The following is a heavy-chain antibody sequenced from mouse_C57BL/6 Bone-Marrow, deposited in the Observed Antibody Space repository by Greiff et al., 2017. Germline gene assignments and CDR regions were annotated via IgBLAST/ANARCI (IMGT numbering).Heavy chain of an antibody. CDR1: GYTFTSYW. D-gene: IGHD2-1*01. V-gene: IGHV1-55*01. CDR2: IYPGSGST. J-gene: IGHJ4*01. CDR3: ARGGNYDYYAMDY. Sequence: VQLQQPGAELVKPGASVKMSCKASGYTFTSYWITWVKQRPGQGLGWIGDIYPGSGSTNYNEKFKSKATLTVDTSSSTAYMQLSSLTSEDSAVYYCARGGNYDYYAMDYWGQGTSVTVSS.